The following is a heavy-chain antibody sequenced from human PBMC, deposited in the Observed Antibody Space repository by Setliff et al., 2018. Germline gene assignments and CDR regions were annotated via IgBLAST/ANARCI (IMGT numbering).Heavy chain of an antibody. CDR1: GFTFSNYA. CDR3: AKDSARGWYGALDS. D-gene: IGHD6-19*01. CDR2: IKQDGSEK. V-gene: IGHV3-7*01. Sequence: PGGSLRLSCAASGFTFSNYAMSWVRQAPGKGLEWVANIKQDGSEKYYVDSVKGRFTISRDNPKNMVYLQMSSLRAEDTGVYYCAKDSARGWYGALDSWGQGAPVTAPQ. J-gene: IGHJ4*02.